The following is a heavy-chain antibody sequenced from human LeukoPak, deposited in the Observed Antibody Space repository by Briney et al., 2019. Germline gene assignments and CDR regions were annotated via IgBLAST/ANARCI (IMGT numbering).Heavy chain of an antibody. V-gene: IGHV4-39*07. D-gene: IGHD3-22*01. CDR3: ARGVHYYEENWFDP. J-gene: IGHJ5*02. CDR1: GDSIKSSSYY. Sequence: SETLSLTCTVSGDSIKSSSYYWGWIRQPPGKGLEWIGSIYYSGSTYYNPSLKSRVTISVDTSKNQFSLKLSSVAAADTAVYYCARGVHYYEENWFDPWGQGTLVTVSS. CDR2: IYYSGST.